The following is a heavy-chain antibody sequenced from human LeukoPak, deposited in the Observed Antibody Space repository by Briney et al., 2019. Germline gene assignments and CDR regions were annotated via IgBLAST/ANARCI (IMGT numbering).Heavy chain of an antibody. J-gene: IGHJ4*02. V-gene: IGHV4-4*02. CDR2: IYHSGST. Sequence: SGTLSLTCAVSGGSTSSSNWWSWVRQPPGKGLEWIGEIYHSGSTNYNPSLKSRVTISVDKSKNQFSLKLSSVTAADTGVYYCARTIIVRAKPFDYWGQGTLVTVSP. D-gene: IGHD3-22*01. CDR1: GGSTSSSNW. CDR3: ARTIIVRAKPFDY.